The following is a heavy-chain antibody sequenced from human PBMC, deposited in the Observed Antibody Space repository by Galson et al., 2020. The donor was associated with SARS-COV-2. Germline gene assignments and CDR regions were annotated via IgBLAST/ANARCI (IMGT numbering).Heavy chain of an antibody. J-gene: IGHJ5*02. CDR1: GGSIRSSNYY. D-gene: IGHD6-19*01. CDR3: ARDAPISGLYSWFDP. CDR2: VLNSGTT. Sequence: SETLSLTCTVSGGSIRSSNYYWGWIRPPPGKGLEWIGSVLNSGTTKHSPSLQSRVTISVDTSKNQFSLNLNSVTAADTAMYYCARDAPISGLYSWFDPWGQGTLVTVSS. V-gene: IGHV4-39*07.